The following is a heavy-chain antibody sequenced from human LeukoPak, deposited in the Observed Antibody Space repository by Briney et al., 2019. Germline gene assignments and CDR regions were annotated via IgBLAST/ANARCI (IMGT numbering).Heavy chain of an antibody. J-gene: IGHJ4*02. CDR3: ARAPDSSGYFYELDY. Sequence: PGGSLRLSCAASGFTFSIYGMHWVRQAPGKGLEWVAFIRYGGTIKYYADSVKGRFTISRDNSKNTLHVQMNSLRTEDTAVYFCARAPDSSGYFYELDYWGQGTLVTVSS. CDR1: GFTFSIYG. V-gene: IGHV3-30*02. D-gene: IGHD3-22*01. CDR2: IRYGGTIK.